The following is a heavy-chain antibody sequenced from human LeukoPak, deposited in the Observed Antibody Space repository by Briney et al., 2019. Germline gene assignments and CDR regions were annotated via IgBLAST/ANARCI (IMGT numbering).Heavy chain of an antibody. Sequence: HPGGSLRLSCAASGFTFSSYEMNWVRRAPGKGLEWVSCISSSGSTISYADSVKGRFTISRDNAKNSLYLQMNSLRAEDTAVYYCARLHRFDYWGQGTLVTVSS. CDR1: GFTFSSYE. V-gene: IGHV3-48*03. CDR3: ARLHRFDY. D-gene: IGHD4-11*01. CDR2: ISSSGSTI. J-gene: IGHJ4*02.